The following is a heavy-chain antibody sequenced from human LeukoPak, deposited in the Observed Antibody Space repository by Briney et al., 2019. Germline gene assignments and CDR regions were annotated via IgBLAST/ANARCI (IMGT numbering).Heavy chain of an antibody. CDR1: GGPISTSYF. Sequence: SETLSLTCTVSGGPISTSYFWGWVRQPPGKGLEWIGTTDYSGTTYYNPSLKSRVTISVDTSKNQFSLKLSSVTAADTAVYYCARGRRAHYYGSGSYGVWFDPWGQGTLVTVSS. CDR2: TDYSGTT. CDR3: ARGRRAHYYGSGSYGVWFDP. J-gene: IGHJ5*02. D-gene: IGHD3-10*01. V-gene: IGHV4-39*07.